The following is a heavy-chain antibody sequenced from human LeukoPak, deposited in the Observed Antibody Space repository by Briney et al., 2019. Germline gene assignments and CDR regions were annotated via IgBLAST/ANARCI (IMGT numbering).Heavy chain of an antibody. CDR1: GYTFTSYD. CDR3: ARGVGQQDWSDP. CDR2: MNPNSGNT. Sequence: ASVKVSCKASGYTFTSYDINWVRQATGQGLEWMGWMNPNSGNTGYAQKFQGRVTMTRNTSISTAYMKLSSLRSEDTAVYHCARGVGQQDWSDPWGQGTLVTVSS. D-gene: IGHD6-13*01. J-gene: IGHJ5*02. V-gene: IGHV1-8*01.